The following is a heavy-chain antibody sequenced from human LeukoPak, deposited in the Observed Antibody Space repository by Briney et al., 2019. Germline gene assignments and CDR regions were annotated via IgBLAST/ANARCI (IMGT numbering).Heavy chain of an antibody. CDR3: VRSRWGDFDH. V-gene: IGHV3-74*01. CDR1: GFTFSSFW. Sequence: GSLRPSCAASGFTFSSFWMHWVRQAPGKGLVWVSRIDYDGTTTAYADSVKGRFTISRDNAKNTLFLQLNSLRVEDTAVYFCVRSRWGDFDHWGQGNLVTVSP. J-gene: IGHJ4*02. CDR2: IDYDGTTT. D-gene: IGHD3-16*01.